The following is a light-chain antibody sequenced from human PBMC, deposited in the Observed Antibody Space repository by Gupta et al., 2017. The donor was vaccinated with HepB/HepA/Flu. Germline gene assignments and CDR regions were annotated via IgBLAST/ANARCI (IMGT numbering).Light chain of an antibody. CDR2: AAS. Sequence: DIQMTPSPSSLSASIGDRVSITCRASQSISTYLNWYQQKGGKAPNLLIHAASSLQSGVPSRFSGSGSGTDFTLTISSLQPEDFATYYCQQSDSSPQTFGQGTKVEIK. CDR3: QQSDSSPQT. J-gene: IGKJ1*01. V-gene: IGKV1-39*01. CDR1: QSISTY.